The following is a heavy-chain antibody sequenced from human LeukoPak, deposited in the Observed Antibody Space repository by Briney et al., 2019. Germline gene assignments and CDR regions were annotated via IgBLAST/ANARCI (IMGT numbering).Heavy chain of an antibody. Sequence: HPGGSLRLSCAASGFTFSNYGMSWVRQAPGKGLEWVSSISGSGDSTYYADSVKGRFTVSRDNSKNTLYLQMNSLRAEDTAVYYCARELGYCSGGSCYMGDRYYYYYMDVWGKGTTVTISS. CDR1: GFTFSNYG. CDR3: ARELGYCSGGSCYMGDRYYYYYMDV. CDR2: ISGSGDST. D-gene: IGHD2-15*01. J-gene: IGHJ6*03. V-gene: IGHV3-23*01.